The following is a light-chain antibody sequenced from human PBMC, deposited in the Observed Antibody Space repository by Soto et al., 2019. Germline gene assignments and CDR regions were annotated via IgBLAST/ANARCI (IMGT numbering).Light chain of an antibody. J-gene: IGLJ2*01. CDR1: SSEVGGYNY. CDR2: EVS. Sequence: QSALTQPPSASGSPGQSVTISCTGTSSEVGGYNYVSWYQQHPGKAPKLMIYEVSKRPPGVPDRFSGSKSGNTASLTVSVLQAEDEADYYCSSYAGSNNFVVFGGGTKVTV. CDR3: SSYAGSNNFVV. V-gene: IGLV2-8*01.